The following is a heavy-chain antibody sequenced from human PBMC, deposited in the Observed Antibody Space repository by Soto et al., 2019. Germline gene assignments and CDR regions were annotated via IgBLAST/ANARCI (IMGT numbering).Heavy chain of an antibody. CDR3: ATTKGGWIGYTYHYYAMDV. D-gene: IGHD3-3*01. Sequence: GGSVGLSCAASGFTFSGYDMSWIRQAPGRGLECVSYIRSSDTMYYADSVKGRFTISSDNAKNSRYLPMSSLRAEDTAVYYCATTKGGWIGYTYHYYAMDVWGQGTTVPVSS. V-gene: IGHV3-11*01. CDR2: IRSSDTM. CDR1: GFTFSGYD. J-gene: IGHJ6*02.